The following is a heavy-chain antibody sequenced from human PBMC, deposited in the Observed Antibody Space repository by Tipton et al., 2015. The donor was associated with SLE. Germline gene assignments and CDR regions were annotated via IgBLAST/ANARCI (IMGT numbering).Heavy chain of an antibody. Sequence: TLSLTCAVSGYSISTGYYWAWLRQPPGKGLEWIGYISDSGNTIDNPSLKSRLTISVDTSKNQFSLKLRSVTAADTAVYYCASILNHAFDYWGQGTLVTVSS. CDR2: ISDSGNT. J-gene: IGHJ4*02. D-gene: IGHD2-8*01. CDR3: ASILNHAFDY. CDR1: GYSISTGYY. V-gene: IGHV4-38-2*01.